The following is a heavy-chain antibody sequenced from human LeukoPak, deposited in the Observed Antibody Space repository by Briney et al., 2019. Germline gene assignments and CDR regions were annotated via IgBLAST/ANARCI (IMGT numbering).Heavy chain of an antibody. Sequence: GGSLRLSCAASGFTISSYWMSWVRQSPGKGLEWVANIKQDGSEKYYVDSVKGRFTISRDNAKNSLYLQMNSLRAEDTAVYYCARAAGLRNNWFDPWGQGTLVTVSS. V-gene: IGHV3-7*01. D-gene: IGHD6-19*01. CDR1: GFTISSYW. CDR2: IKQDGSEK. CDR3: ARAAGLRNNWFDP. J-gene: IGHJ5*02.